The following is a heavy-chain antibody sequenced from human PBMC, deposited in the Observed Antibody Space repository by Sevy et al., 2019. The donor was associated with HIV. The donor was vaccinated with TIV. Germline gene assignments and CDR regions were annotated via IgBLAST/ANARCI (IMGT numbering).Heavy chain of an antibody. Sequence: ASVKVSCKASGGTFSSYAISWVRQAPGQGLEWMGGIIPIFGTANYAQKFQGRVTITADESTSTAYMELSSLRSEDTAMYYCARDHGIFYYYYYGMDVWGQGTTVTVSS. D-gene: IGHD3-3*01. CDR2: IIPIFGTA. CDR3: ARDHGIFYYYYYGMDV. CDR1: GGTFSSYA. V-gene: IGHV1-69*13. J-gene: IGHJ6*02.